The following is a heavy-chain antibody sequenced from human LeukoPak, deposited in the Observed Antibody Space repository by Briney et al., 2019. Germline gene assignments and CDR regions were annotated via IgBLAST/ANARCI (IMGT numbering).Heavy chain of an antibody. D-gene: IGHD6-19*01. CDR3: ARDGEVAGWSTVFDY. Sequence: ASVKVSCKASGYTFTGYYMHWVRQAPGQGLEWMGWINPNSGGTNYAQKFRGRVTMTRDTSISTAYMELSRLRSDDTAVYYCARDGEVAGWSTVFDYWGQGTLVTVSS. CDR1: GYTFTGYY. CDR2: INPNSGGT. J-gene: IGHJ4*02. V-gene: IGHV1-2*02.